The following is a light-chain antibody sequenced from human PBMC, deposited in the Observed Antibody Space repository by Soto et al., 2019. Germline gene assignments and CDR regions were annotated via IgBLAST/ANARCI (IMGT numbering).Light chain of an antibody. V-gene: IGKV3-15*01. Sequence: EIVMTQSPATQSVSPGGRATLSCRASESVASNLAWYQQKPGQAPRLLFYRASTRATGVPARFSASGSGTEFTLTISSLQSEDFAVYYCQQYTYWPPLITFGGGTKVEI. CDR3: QQYTYWPPLIT. J-gene: IGKJ4*01. CDR1: ESVASN. CDR2: RAS.